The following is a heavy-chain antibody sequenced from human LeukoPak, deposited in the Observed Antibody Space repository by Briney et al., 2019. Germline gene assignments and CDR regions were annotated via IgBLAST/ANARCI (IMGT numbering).Heavy chain of an antibody. CDR1: GGSVSEYY. CDR2: IYYTGST. CDR3: ASRKLGNDY. V-gene: IGHV4-59*02. Sequence: PSETLSLTCTISGGSVSEYYWSWIRQSPGKGLEWIGYIYYTGSTTYNPSLKSRVTISADTSKNQFSLKLSSVTAADTAVYYCASRKLGNDYWGQGTLVTVSS. D-gene: IGHD7-27*01. J-gene: IGHJ4*02.